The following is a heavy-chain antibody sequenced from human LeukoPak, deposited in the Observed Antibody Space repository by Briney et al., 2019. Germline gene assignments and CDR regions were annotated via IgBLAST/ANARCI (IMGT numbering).Heavy chain of an antibody. CDR1: GFTFDDYA. CDR2: ISWNSGSI. CDR3: AKDHLPMVGVGSFFDY. V-gene: IGHV3-9*03. J-gene: IGHJ4*02. Sequence: PGGSLRLSCAASGFTFDDYAMHWVRQAPGKGLEWVSGISWNSGSIGYADSVKGRFTISRDNAKNSLYLQMNSLRAEDMALYYCAKDHLPMVGVGSFFDYWGQGTLVTVSS. D-gene: IGHD4/OR15-4a*01.